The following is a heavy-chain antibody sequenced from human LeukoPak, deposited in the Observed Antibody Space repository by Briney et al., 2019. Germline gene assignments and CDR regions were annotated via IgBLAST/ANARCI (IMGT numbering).Heavy chain of an antibody. D-gene: IGHD6-13*01. V-gene: IGHV3-23*01. J-gene: IGHJ5*02. CDR3: AKPRPSYSSSWYDH. Sequence: GGSLRLSCAASGFTFTSYAMSWVRQAPGKGLEWVSAISGSGGSTYYADSVRGRFTISRDNSKNTLYLQMNSLRAEDTAVYYCAKPRPSYSSSWYDHWGQGTLVTVSS. CDR1: GFTFTSYA. CDR2: ISGSGGST.